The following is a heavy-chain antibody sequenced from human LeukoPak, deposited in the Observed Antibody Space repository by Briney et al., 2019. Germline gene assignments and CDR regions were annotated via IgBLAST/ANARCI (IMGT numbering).Heavy chain of an antibody. CDR2: ISWNSGSI. CDR1: GFTFDDYA. V-gene: IGHV3-9*03. D-gene: IGHD3-10*01. CDR3: AKDTLRSGATGAFDI. J-gene: IGHJ3*02. Sequence: GGSLRLSCAASGFTFDDYAMHWVRQAPGKGLEWVSGISWNSGSIGYADSVKGRFTISRDNAKNSLYLQMNSLRAEDMALYYCAKDTLRSGATGAFDIWGQGTMVTVSS.